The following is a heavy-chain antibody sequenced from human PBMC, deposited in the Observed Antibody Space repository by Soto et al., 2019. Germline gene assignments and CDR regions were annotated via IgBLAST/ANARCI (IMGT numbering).Heavy chain of an antibody. J-gene: IGHJ4*02. CDR1: GFTFSSYA. D-gene: IGHD1-26*01. Sequence: PGGSLRLSCAASGFTFSSYAMSWVRQAPGKGLEWVSAISGSGGSTYYADSVKGRFTISRDNSKNTLYLQMNSLRAEDTAVYYCAKDSLGLYSGSYYTPINPYLDNGGQGTLLTVSS. CDR2: ISGSGGST. CDR3: AKDSLGLYSGSYYTPINPYLDN. V-gene: IGHV3-23*01.